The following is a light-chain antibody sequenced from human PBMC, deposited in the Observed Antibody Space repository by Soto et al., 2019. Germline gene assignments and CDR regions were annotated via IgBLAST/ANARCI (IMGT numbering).Light chain of an antibody. V-gene: IGKV3-20*01. Sequence: EIVLTQSPSTLSLSPGERATLSCRASQSVSSNLAWYQQKPGQAPRLLIYAASSRATGIPDRFSGSGSGTDFTLTISRLEPEDFALYYCQQYGSSPRFTFGPGTKVDIK. CDR3: QQYGSSPRFT. CDR2: AAS. J-gene: IGKJ3*01. CDR1: QSVSSN.